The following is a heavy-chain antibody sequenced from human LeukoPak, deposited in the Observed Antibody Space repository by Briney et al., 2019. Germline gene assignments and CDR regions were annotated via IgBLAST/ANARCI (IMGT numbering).Heavy chain of an antibody. V-gene: IGHV1-2*02. CDR2: INPNSGGT. CDR3: AGVPYCSSTSCYLDRDAFDI. D-gene: IGHD2-2*01. J-gene: IGHJ3*02. Sequence: ASVKVSCKASGYTFTGYYMHWVRQAPGQGLEWMGWINPNSGGTNYAQKFQGRVTMTRDTSISTAYTELSRLRSDDTAVYYCAGVPYCSSTSCYLDRDAFDIWGQGTMVTVSS. CDR1: GYTFTGYY.